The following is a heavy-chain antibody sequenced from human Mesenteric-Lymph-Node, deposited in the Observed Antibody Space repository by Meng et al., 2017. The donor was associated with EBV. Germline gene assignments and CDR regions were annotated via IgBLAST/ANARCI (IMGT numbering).Heavy chain of an antibody. D-gene: IGHD6-19*01. CDR2: IYHSGST. J-gene: IGHJ4*02. CDR3: ARVGQWLPIDY. V-gene: IGHV4-4*02. Sequence: QVRLQGPGQGTVNPSGTLSLPCAVSGGSISSSNWWRWVRQPPGKGLEWIGEIYHSGSTNYNPSLKSRVTISVDKSKNQFSLNLSSVTAADTAVYYCARVGQWLPIDYWGQGTLVTVSS. CDR1: GGSISSSNW.